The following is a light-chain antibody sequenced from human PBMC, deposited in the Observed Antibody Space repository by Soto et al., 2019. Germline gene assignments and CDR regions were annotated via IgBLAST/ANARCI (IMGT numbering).Light chain of an antibody. Sequence: AIQLTQSPSSLSASVGDRVTITCRASQAIRTALGWYQQKPGKAPKLLIYAASTLQGGVPPRFSGSGSGTEFTLTISSLQPEDFATYYCQQYDSFSVTFGQGTKVDIK. V-gene: IGKV1-6*01. CDR2: AAS. CDR1: QAIRTA. CDR3: QQYDSFSVT. J-gene: IGKJ1*01.